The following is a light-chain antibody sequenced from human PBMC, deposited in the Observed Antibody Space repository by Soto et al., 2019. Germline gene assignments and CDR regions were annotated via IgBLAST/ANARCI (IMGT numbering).Light chain of an antibody. CDR2: RVS. Sequence: DVVMTQSPLSLPVTLGQPASISCRSSQSLVYSDGNTYLNWFQQRPGQSPRRLIYRVSNRDSGVPDRFGGRGSGTDFTLKISRVEAEDVGVYYCMQGTHWPPKTFGQGTKVEIK. CDR1: QSLVYSDGNTY. CDR3: MQGTHWPPKT. J-gene: IGKJ1*01. V-gene: IGKV2-30*01.